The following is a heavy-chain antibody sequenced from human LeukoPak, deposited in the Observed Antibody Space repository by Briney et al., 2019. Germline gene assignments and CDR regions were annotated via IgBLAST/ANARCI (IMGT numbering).Heavy chain of an antibody. CDR3: ARGSYGDYVLDDAFDI. Sequence: SETLSLTCTVSGGSISSYYWSWIRQPPGKGLEWIGYIYYSGSTNYNPSLKSRVTISVDTSKNQFSLKLSSVTAADTAVYYCARGSYGDYVLDDAFDIWGQGTMVTVSS. J-gene: IGHJ3*02. CDR2: IYYSGST. V-gene: IGHV4-59*01. D-gene: IGHD4-17*01. CDR1: GGSISSYY.